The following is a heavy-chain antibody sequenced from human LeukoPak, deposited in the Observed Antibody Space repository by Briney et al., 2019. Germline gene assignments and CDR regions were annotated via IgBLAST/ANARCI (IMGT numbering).Heavy chain of an antibody. CDR1: GGSISSYY. D-gene: IGHD1-26*01. CDR2: IYYSGST. V-gene: IGHV4-59*01. CDR3: ATALKGPTFMDV. Sequence: PSETLSLTCTVSGGSISSYYWSWIRQPPGKGLEWIGYIYYSGSTNYNPSLKSRVTISVDTSKNQFSLKLSSVTAADTAVYYCATALKGPTFMDVWGQGTTVTVSS. J-gene: IGHJ6*02.